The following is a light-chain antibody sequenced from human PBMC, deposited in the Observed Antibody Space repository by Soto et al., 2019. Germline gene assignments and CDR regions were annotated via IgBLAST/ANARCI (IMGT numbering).Light chain of an antibody. V-gene: IGKV3-15*01. CDR2: GSS. Sequence: EIVMTQSPATVSVSPGDRATLSCRASRTVHSNVAWYQHKPGQAPRLLIYGSSFRATGVPARFSGSGFGTDFTLTISSLQSEDFVVYYCQQYNNWPRTFGQGAKVEV. CDR3: QQYNNWPRT. CDR1: RTVHSN. J-gene: IGKJ1*01.